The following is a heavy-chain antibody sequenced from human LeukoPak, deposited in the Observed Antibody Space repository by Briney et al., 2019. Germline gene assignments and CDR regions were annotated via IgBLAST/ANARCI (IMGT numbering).Heavy chain of an antibody. Sequence: ASVKVSCKVSGYTLTELSMHWVRQAPGKGLEWMGGFDPEDGETIYAQKFQGRVTMTEDTSTDTAYMELSSLRSEDTAVYYCAKDRSVAGSDAFDIWGQGTMVTVSS. J-gene: IGHJ3*02. CDR1: GYTLTELS. CDR2: FDPEDGET. V-gene: IGHV1-24*01. CDR3: AKDRSVAGSDAFDI. D-gene: IGHD6-19*01.